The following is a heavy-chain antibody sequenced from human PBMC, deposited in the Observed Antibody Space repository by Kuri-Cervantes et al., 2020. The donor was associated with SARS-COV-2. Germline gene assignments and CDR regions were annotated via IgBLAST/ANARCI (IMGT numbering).Heavy chain of an antibody. J-gene: IGHJ6*02. CDR3: ARELGPYGLEAASYCSSGYYGMDV. V-gene: IGHV1-2*04. D-gene: IGHD6-6*01. CDR2: INPNSGGT. Sequence: ASVKVSCKASGYTFTGYYMHWVRQAPGQGLEWMGWINPNSGGTNYAQKFQGWVTMTRDTSISTAYMELSRLRSDDTAVYYCARELGPYGLEAASYCSSGYYGMDVWGQGTTVTVSS. CDR1: GYTFTGYY.